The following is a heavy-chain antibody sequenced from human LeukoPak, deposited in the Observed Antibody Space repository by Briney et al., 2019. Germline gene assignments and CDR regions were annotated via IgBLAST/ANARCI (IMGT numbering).Heavy chain of an antibody. V-gene: IGHV1-69*06. Sequence: SVKVSCKASGGTFSSYAISWVRQAPGQGLEWMGGIIPIFGTTNYAQKFQDRVTITADKSTSTAYMELSSLRSEDTAVYYCATRSVAGTHYYYYMDVWGKGTTVTVSS. CDR3: ATRSVAGTHYYYYMDV. CDR1: GGTFSSYA. J-gene: IGHJ6*03. CDR2: IIPIFGTT. D-gene: IGHD6-19*01.